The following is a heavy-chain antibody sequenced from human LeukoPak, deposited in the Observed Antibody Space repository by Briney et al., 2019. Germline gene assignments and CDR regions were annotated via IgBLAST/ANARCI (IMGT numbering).Heavy chain of an antibody. CDR3: ARMNYVSSGWGAPFDY. V-gene: IGHV4-39*01. D-gene: IGHD1-7*01. Sequence: SETLSLTCTVSGGSISSSDSYRGWIRQPPGKGLEWTGSLYYSGSSYYNPSLKSRVTISVDTSKNQFSLKLSSVTAADTAVYYCARMNYVSSGWGAPFDYWGQGTLVTVSS. J-gene: IGHJ4*02. CDR2: LYYSGSS. CDR1: GGSISSSDSY.